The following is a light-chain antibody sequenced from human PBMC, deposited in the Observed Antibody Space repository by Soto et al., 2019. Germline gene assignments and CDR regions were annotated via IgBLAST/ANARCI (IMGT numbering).Light chain of an antibody. J-gene: IGKJ1*01. CDR3: QQSYSTLGT. V-gene: IGKV1-39*01. CDR2: AAS. CDR1: QSISSY. Sequence: DIQMTQSPSSLSASVGDRVTITCRASQSISSYLNWYQQKPGKAPKLLIYAASSLQSGVPSRFSGSGSGTDFNLTISSLQPEDFATYYCQQSYSTLGTLGQGTNVDIK.